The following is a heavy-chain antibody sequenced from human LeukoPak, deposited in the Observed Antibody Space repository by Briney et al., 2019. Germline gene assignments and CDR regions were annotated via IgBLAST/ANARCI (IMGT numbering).Heavy chain of an antibody. Sequence: PGGSLRLSCAASGFTFDAFGMTWVRQAPGKGLEWVSSISSGSSYIYYADSVKGRFTISRDNAKNSLFLQMNSLRAEDTAVYYCARDPGGSANIDYWGQGTLVTVSS. V-gene: IGHV3-21*01. CDR3: ARDPGGSANIDY. J-gene: IGHJ4*02. D-gene: IGHD1-26*01. CDR1: GFTFDAFG. CDR2: ISSGSSYI.